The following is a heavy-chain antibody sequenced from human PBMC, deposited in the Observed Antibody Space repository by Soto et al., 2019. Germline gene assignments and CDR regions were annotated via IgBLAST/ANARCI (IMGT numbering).Heavy chain of an antibody. V-gene: IGHV1-46*02. CDR1: GYTFNNYH. CDR3: ARDGPFQF. J-gene: IGHJ1*01. CDR2: INHSGGFT. Sequence: ASVKVSFKASGYTFNNYHMHWVRQAPGQGLEWMGVINHSGGFTTYAQEFQGRVTMTRDTSTSTFYMEVNSLRSEDTAVYYCARDGPFQFWGQGTLVTVSS.